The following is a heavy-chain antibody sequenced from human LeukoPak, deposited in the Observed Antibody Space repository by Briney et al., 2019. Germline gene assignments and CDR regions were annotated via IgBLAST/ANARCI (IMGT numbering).Heavy chain of an antibody. D-gene: IGHD2-2*01. CDR3: ARAQEGCSRASCYLEP. CDR1: GASISSTNW. Sequence: SGTLSLTCAIYGASISSTNWWIWVRQPPGQGLEWIGEMHHSGRTNYNPSLKSRITISVDKSKNQVFLRLNSVADADTALYYCARAQEGCSRASCYLEPWGQGTLVTVSS. V-gene: IGHV4-4*02. J-gene: IGHJ5*02. CDR2: MHHSGRT.